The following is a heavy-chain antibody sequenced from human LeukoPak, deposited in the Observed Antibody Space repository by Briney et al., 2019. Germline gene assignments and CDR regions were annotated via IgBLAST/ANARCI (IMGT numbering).Heavy chain of an antibody. CDR1: GDSLSSGRSY. CDR2: IYYNGRT. J-gene: IGHJ4*02. Sequence: SETLSLACSVSGDSLSSGRSYWAWIRQPPGTGLEWIGTIYYNGRTYYNPSLKSRVSISIDTPKGLFSMNLTSVTAADTAFYFCARHKGGGAHSFDHWSQGALVTVSS. CDR3: ARHKGGGAHSFDH. D-gene: IGHD2-15*01. V-gene: IGHV4-39*01.